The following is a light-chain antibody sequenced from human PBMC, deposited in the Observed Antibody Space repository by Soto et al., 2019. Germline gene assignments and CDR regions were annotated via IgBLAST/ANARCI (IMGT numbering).Light chain of an antibody. V-gene: IGLV4-69*01. CDR2: VNSDGSH. J-gene: IGLJ2*01. CDR1: SGHSSYA. CDR3: QTWGTSFVL. Sequence: QPVLTQSPSASASLXXXXKLTCTLSSGHSSYAIAWHQQQPEKGPRYLMKVNSDGSHSKGDGIPDRFSGSSSGAERYFTISSLQSEDEADYYCQTWGTSFVLFGGGTKLTVL.